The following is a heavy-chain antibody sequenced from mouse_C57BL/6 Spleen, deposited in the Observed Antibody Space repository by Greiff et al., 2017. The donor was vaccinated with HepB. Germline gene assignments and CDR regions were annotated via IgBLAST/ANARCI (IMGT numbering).Heavy chain of an antibody. CDR2: ISGGGGNT. J-gene: IGHJ4*01. CDR3: ARQIFYYGSSHYYAMDY. D-gene: IGHD1-1*01. Sequence: EVQGVESGGGLVKPGGSLKLSCAASGFTFSSYTMSWVRQTPEKRLEWVATISGGGGNTYYPDSVKGRFTISRDNAKNTLYLKISSLRSEDTALYYCARQIFYYGSSHYYAMDYWGQGTSVTVSS. V-gene: IGHV5-9*01. CDR1: GFTFSSYT.